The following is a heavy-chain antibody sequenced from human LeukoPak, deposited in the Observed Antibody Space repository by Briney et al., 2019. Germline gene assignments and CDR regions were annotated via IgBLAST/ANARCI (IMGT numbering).Heavy chain of an antibody. V-gene: IGHV4-34*01. CDR2: INHSGST. J-gene: IGHJ4*02. CDR1: GGSFSGYY. Sequence: SETLSLTCAVYGGSFSGYYWSWIRQPPGKGLEWIGEINHSGSTNYNSSLKSRVTISVDTSKNQFSLKLSSVTAADTAVYYCARGDHYYGSGSYYYYYFDYWGQGTLVTVSS. D-gene: IGHD3-10*01. CDR3: ARGDHYYGSGSYYYYYFDY.